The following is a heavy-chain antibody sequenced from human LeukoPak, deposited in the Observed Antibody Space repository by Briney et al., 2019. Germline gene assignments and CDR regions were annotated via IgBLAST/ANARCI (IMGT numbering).Heavy chain of an antibody. CDR1: GYNFSNYW. V-gene: IGHV5-51*01. D-gene: IGHD2-2*01. CDR2: IYPGDSNT. Sequence: GESLKISCKGSGYNFSNYWIAWVRQMPGKGLEWMGIIYPGDSNTKSRPSLQGQVTISADKSITTAYLQWSSPKASDTAIYYCARGGDKPAHFYYYGMDVWGQGTTVTVSS. J-gene: IGHJ6*02. CDR3: ARGGDKPAHFYYYGMDV.